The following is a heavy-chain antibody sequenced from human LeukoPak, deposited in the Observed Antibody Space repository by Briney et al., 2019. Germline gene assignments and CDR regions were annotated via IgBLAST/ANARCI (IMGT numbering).Heavy chain of an antibody. V-gene: IGHV3-30*02. J-gene: IGHJ4*02. CDR2: TRFDGKNK. Sequence: GGSLRLSCAASGFTFSRYGMHWVRQAPGKGLEWVSFTRFDGKNKYYADSVKGRFSISKDSSKNTLDLQMNSLRTEDTAVYYCAGGSQYNILTGFIVGAMDDFDYWGQGTLVTVSS. CDR1: GFTFSRYG. D-gene: IGHD3-9*01. CDR3: AGGSQYNILTGFIVGAMDDFDY.